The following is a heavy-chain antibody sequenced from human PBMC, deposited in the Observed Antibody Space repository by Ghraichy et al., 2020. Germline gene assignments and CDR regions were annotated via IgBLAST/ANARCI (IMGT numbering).Heavy chain of an antibody. CDR2: IYDHGGT. V-gene: IGHV4-61*01. CDR1: GGSVSTESYY. CDR3: ARESYYYHSSGYYTYYYYGMDV. Sequence: SETLSLTCTVSGGSVSTESYYWSWIRQPPGKGLEWIGYIYDHGGTNYNPSLRRRLTLSVDTSKNQFSLKLSSVTAADTAGYYCARESYYYHSSGYYTYYYYGMDVWGQGTTVTVSS. J-gene: IGHJ6*02. D-gene: IGHD3-22*01.